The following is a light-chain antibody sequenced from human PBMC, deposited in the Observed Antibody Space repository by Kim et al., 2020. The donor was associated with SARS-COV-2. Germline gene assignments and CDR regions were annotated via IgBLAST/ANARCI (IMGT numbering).Light chain of an antibody. J-gene: IGKJ4*01. CDR3: QQRSNWLT. CDR1: QSVSSY. V-gene: IGKV3-11*01. CDR2: DAS. Sequence: EIVLTQSPATLSLSPGERATLSCRASQSVSSYLAWYPQKPGQAPRLLIYDASNRATGIPARFSGSGSGTDFTLPISSLEPEDFAVYYCQQRSNWLTFGGGTKLEI.